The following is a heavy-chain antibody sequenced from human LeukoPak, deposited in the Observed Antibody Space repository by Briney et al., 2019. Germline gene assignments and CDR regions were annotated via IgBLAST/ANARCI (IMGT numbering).Heavy chain of an antibody. CDR2: IYYSGST. Sequence: SETLSLTCTVSGGSISSSSYYWGWIRQPPGKGLEWIGSIYYSGSTYYNPSLKSRVTISVDTSKNQFSLKLSSVTAADTAVYYCARDNLLITIFGVVVGRGMDVWGQGTTVTVSS. CDR3: ARDNLLITIFGVVVGRGMDV. V-gene: IGHV4-39*02. D-gene: IGHD3-3*01. CDR1: GGSISSSSYY. J-gene: IGHJ6*02.